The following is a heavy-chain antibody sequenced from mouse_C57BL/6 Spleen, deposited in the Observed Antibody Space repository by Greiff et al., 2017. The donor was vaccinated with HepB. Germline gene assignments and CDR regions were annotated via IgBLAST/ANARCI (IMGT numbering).Heavy chain of an antibody. CDR1: GYTFTTYP. V-gene: IGHV1-47*01. CDR3: ARGGHYYGSENAMDY. J-gene: IGHJ4*01. D-gene: IGHD1-1*01. CDR2: FHPYNDDT. Sequence: QVQLKESGAELVKPGASVKMSCKASGYTFTTYPIEWMKQNHGKSLEWIGNFHPYNDDTKYNEKFKGKATLTVEKSSSTVYLELSRLTSDDSAVYYCARGGHYYGSENAMDYWGQGTSVTVSS.